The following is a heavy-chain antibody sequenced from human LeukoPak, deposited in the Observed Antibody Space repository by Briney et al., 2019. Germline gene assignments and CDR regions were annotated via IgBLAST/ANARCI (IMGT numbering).Heavy chain of an antibody. CDR1: GFIFYNYA. CDR2: ISGSGGST. J-gene: IGHJ4*02. D-gene: IGHD6-6*01. Sequence: GGSLRLSCATSGFIFYNYAMNWVRQGPGKGLEWVSGISGSGGSTYYAVSVRGRFTISRDNSKNTLSLQMNSLRAEDTAVYYCASLSLGHYWGQGTLVTVSS. V-gene: IGHV3-23*01. CDR3: ASLSLGHY.